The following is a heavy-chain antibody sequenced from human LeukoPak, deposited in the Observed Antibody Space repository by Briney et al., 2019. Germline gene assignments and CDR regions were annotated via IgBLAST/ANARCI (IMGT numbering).Heavy chain of an antibody. CDR3: AREKVEGANWFDP. J-gene: IGHJ5*02. CDR1: GYTFTGYY. Sequence: ASVKVSCKASGYTFTGYYMHWVRQAPGQGLEWMGWINSNSGGTNYAQKLQGRVTMTRDTSISTVYMELSRLRPDDTAVYYCAREKVEGANWFDPWGQGTLVTVFS. D-gene: IGHD2-15*01. CDR2: INSNSGGT. V-gene: IGHV1-2*02.